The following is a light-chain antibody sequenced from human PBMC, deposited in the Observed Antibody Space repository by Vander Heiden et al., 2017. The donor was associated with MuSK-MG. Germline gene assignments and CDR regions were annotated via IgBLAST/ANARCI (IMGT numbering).Light chain of an antibody. Sequence: DIQLTQSPSFLSASIGDRVTITCRASRDIFSSLAWYQQRPGRAPTLLTYSASTLKTGVPSRFSGSGSGTEFSLTISSLQPEDFASYYCQQLFSYPRTFGGGTKVDIK. V-gene: IGKV1-9*01. CDR1: RDIFSS. CDR3: QQLFSYPRT. CDR2: SAS. J-gene: IGKJ4*01.